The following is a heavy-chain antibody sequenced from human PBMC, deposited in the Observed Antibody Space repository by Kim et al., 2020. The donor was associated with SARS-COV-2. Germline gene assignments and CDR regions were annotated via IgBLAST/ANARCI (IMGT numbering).Heavy chain of an antibody. CDR3: ARLDGYNRAFDY. Sequence: ASVKVSCKASGYTFTTYAMHWVRQAPGQRLEWMGGINAGNGNTKYSQKFHNRVTITSDTSASTAYMELSSLRSEDTALYYCARLDGYNRAFDYWGQGTLV. CDR1: GYTFTTYA. V-gene: IGHV1-3*01. CDR2: INAGNGNT. D-gene: IGHD5-12*01. J-gene: IGHJ4*02.